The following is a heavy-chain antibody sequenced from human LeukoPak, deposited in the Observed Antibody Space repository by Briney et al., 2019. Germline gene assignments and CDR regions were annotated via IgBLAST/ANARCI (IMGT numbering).Heavy chain of an antibody. CDR3: ARDSLQLLIGFDY. D-gene: IGHD1-26*01. V-gene: IGHV4-4*02. J-gene: IGHJ4*02. CDR2: IYHSGST. Sequence: PSGTLSLTCAVPGGSISSSNWWSWVRQPPGKGLKWIGEIYHSGSTNYNPSLKSRVTISVDKSKNQFSLKLCSVTAADTAVYYCARDSLQLLIGFDYWGQGTLVTVSS. CDR1: GGSISSSNW.